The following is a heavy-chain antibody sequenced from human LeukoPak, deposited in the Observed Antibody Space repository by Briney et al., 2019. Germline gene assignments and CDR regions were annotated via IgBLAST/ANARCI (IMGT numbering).Heavy chain of an antibody. CDR3: APTWGGGSRYFDL. CDR2: ISAYNGNT. V-gene: IGHV1-18*01. Sequence: EASVKVSCKASGYTFTSYGISWVRQAPGQGLEWMGWISAYNGNTNYAQKFQGRVTITTDESTSTAYMELSSLRSEDTAVYYCAPTWGGGSRYFDLWGRGTLVTVSS. CDR1: GYTFTSYG. J-gene: IGHJ2*01. D-gene: IGHD2-15*01.